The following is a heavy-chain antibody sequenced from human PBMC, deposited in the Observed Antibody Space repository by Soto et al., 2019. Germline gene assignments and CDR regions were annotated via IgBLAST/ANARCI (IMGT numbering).Heavy chain of an antibody. CDR3: AREQMVRGVTLSGYYYGMDV. V-gene: IGHV4-30-4*01. CDR1: CGSLSSGDYY. CDR2: IYYSGST. Sequence: KPSETLSLTCTVSCGSLSSGDYYWSWIRQPPGKGLEWIGYIYYSGSTYYNPSLKSRVTISVDTSKNQFSLKLSSVTAADTAVYYCAREQMVRGVTLSGYYYGMDVWGQGTTVTVSS. J-gene: IGHJ6*02. D-gene: IGHD3-10*01.